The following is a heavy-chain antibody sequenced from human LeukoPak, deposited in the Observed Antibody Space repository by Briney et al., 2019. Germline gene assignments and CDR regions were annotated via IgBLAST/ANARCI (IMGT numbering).Heavy chain of an antibody. CDR3: ARGTFRGSSTSGFDY. CDR1: GFTFSSYE. Sequence: GGSLRLSCAASGFTFSSYEMNWVRRAPGKGLEWVSYISSSGSTIYYADSVKGRFTISRDNAKNSLYLQMNSLRAEDTAVYYCARGTFRGSSTSGFDYWGQGTLVTVSS. CDR2: ISSSGSTI. V-gene: IGHV3-48*03. J-gene: IGHJ4*02. D-gene: IGHD2-2*01.